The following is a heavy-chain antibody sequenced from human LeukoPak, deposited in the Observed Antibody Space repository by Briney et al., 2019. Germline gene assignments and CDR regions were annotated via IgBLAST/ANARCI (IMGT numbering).Heavy chain of an antibody. J-gene: IGHJ5*02. V-gene: IGHV4-30-4*01. CDR1: GGSISSGDYY. Sequence: PSQTLSLTCTVSGGSISSGDYYWSWIRQPPGKSLEWIGNIYYSGSTYYNPSLKSRITISVDTSKNQFSLNLSFITAADTAVYYCARGGPYYGDSLAWHWFDPWGQGTLVTVSS. CDR3: ARGGPYYGDSLAWHWFDP. D-gene: IGHD4-17*01. CDR2: IYYSGST.